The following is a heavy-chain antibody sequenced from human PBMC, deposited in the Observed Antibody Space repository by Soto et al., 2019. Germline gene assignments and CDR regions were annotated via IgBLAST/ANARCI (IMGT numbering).Heavy chain of an antibody. D-gene: IGHD1-26*01. V-gene: IGHV3-23*01. CDR2: ISGSDGST. Sequence: EVQLLESGGGLVQPGGSLRLSCAASGFTFSSYAMSWVRQAPGKGLEWVSVISGSDGSTYYADSVKGRFTISRDNSKDTVYLQMNILRAEHTAVYYCAKDPVGGHLPTYYFDYWGQGTLVTVSS. CDR1: GFTFSSYA. CDR3: AKDPVGGHLPTYYFDY. J-gene: IGHJ4*02.